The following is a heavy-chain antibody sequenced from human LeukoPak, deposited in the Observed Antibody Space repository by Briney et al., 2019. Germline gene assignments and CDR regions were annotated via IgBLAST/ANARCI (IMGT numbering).Heavy chain of an antibody. V-gene: IGHV4-4*09. CDR2: IYASGST. D-gene: IGHD6-19*01. CDR1: GGSISSFY. CDR3: ARRGSGWYFDY. J-gene: IGHJ4*02. Sequence: SETLSLTCTVSGGSISSFYWSWIRQPPGEGLEWIGYIYASGSTNYNPSLKSRITISVDTSRNQFSLKLSSVTAADTAVYYCARRGSGWYFDYWGQGALVTVSS.